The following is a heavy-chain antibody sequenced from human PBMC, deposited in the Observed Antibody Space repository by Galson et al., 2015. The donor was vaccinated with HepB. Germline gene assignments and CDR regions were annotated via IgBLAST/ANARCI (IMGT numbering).Heavy chain of an antibody. J-gene: IGHJ4*02. Sequence: YTFTSYDINWVRQAPGKGLEWMGGFDPEDGETIYAQKFQGRVTMTEDTSTDTAYMELSSLRSEDTAVYYCATGRLYGSYGLRYFDYWGQGTLVTVSS. CDR2: FDPEDGET. D-gene: IGHD1-26*01. V-gene: IGHV1-24*01. CDR1: YTFTSYD. CDR3: ATGRLYGSYGLRYFDY.